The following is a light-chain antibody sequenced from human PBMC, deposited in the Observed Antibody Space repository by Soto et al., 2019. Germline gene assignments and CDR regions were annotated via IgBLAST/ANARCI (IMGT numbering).Light chain of an antibody. J-gene: IGLJ1*01. Sequence: QSVLIHPTSASGSPGQSVSISCTETNSDVGGYNYVSWYQQHPGKAPKIMIYEVTKRPSGVADRFSGSKSGNTASLTVSGLQAEEEADDYGCSFAGNNFLYVFVPGTKV. CDR1: NSDVGGYNY. CDR2: EVT. V-gene: IGLV2-8*01. CDR3: CSFAGNNFLYV.